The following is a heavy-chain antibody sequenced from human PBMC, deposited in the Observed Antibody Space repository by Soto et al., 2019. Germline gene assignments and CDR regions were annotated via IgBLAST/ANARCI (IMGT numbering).Heavy chain of an antibody. V-gene: IGHV3-73*01. CDR3: GSQTWLQFN. D-gene: IGHD5-12*01. J-gene: IGHJ4*02. CDR1: GFTFSGSG. CDR2: IRSKANGYAT. Sequence: EVQLVESGGGLVQPGGSLKLSCAASGFTFSGSGMHWVRQASGKGLEWVGRIRSKANGYATAYAASVKGRFTISRDDSNNTAYLQMNSLKTEDRAMYYGGSQTWLQFNWGQGTLVTVSS.